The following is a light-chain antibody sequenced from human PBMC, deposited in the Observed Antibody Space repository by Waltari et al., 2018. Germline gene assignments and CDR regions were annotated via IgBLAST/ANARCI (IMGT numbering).Light chain of an antibody. J-gene: IGLJ3*02. Sequence: QSALTQPPSASGSPGQSVTISCTGTSSDVGGYNYVSWYQQHPGKAPKLMIYEVTKRPSGVPDRFSGSKSGNTASLTVSGLQAEDEADCYCSSYAGSNKGVFGGGTKLTVL. V-gene: IGLV2-8*01. CDR2: EVT. CDR1: SSDVGGYNY. CDR3: SSYAGSNKGV.